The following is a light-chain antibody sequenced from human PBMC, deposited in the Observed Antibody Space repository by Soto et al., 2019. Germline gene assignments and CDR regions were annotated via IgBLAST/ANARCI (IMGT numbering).Light chain of an antibody. Sequence: LTQPASVSDSPGQSITISCTGTSSDVGGSNFVSWYQQHPGKPPKLIIYAVSDRPSGVSDRFSGSKSGISASLTISGLQTEDEADYYCISYTDRQSYLFGTGTKVTVL. V-gene: IGLV2-14*03. J-gene: IGLJ1*01. CDR3: ISYTDRQSYL. CDR2: AVS. CDR1: SSDVGGSNF.